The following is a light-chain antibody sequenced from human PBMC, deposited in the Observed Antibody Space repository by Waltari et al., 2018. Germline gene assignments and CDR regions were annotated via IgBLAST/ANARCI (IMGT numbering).Light chain of an antibody. CDR1: SLRSYY. V-gene: IGLV3-19*01. J-gene: IGLJ3*02. CDR2: DKN. Sequence: SSELTQDPAVSVALGQTVRITCQGDSLRSYYASWYQRKPGQAPVLVIYDKNNRPSGIPDRFSVSSSRNTSSLTIAGAQAEDEADYFCNPRASSGDPWVFGGGTKLTVL. CDR3: NPRASSGDPWV.